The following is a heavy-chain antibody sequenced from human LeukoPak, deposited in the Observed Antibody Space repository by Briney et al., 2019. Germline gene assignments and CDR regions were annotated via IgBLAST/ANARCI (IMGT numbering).Heavy chain of an antibody. D-gene: IGHD4-17*01. CDR1: GFTFSNYS. J-gene: IGHJ4*02. Sequence: GGSLRLSCAVSGFTFSNYSMNWVRQAPGKGLEWVSYVSRTSSTILYADSVKGRFTISRDKAKNSVYLQMSSLRAEDTAVYYCARDDYGEIFDYWGQGTLVTVSS. CDR2: VSRTSSTI. V-gene: IGHV3-48*01. CDR3: ARDDYGEIFDY.